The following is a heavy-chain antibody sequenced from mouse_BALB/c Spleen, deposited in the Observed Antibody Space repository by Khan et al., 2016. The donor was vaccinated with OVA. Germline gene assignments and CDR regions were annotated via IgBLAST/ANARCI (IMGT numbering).Heavy chain of an antibody. D-gene: IGHD2-10*02. CDR2: IWSGGST. CDR1: GFSLSRYS. V-gene: IGHV2-6-4*01. J-gene: IGHJ4*01. Sequence: VQLQESGPGLVAPSQSLSITCTVSGFSLSRYSVHWVRQPPGKGLEWLGMIWSGGSTDYNSALESRLSISKDNSKSQVFLKMNSLQTDDTAMYYCARKKYGNYVSLDYWGQGTSVTDSS. CDR3: ARKKYGNYVSLDY.